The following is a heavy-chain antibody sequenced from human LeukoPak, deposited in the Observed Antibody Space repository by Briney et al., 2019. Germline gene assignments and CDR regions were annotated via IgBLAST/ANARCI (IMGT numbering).Heavy chain of an antibody. V-gene: IGHV3-7*03. CDR3: AKDRHAPGRYCSSTTCFPFDS. J-gene: IGHJ5*01. CDR2: IKQDGSEK. Sequence: GGSLRLSCEASGFTQNAMGWVRQAPGKGLEWVANIKQDGSEKYYVDSVKGRFTISRDNAKNSLYLQMNSLRAEDTAVYYCAKDRHAPGRYCSSTTCFPFDSWGQGTLVTVSS. D-gene: IGHD2-2*01. CDR1: GFTQNA.